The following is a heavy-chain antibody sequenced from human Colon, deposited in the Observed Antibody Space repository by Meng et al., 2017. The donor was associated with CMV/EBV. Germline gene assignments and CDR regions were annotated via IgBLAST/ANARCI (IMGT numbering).Heavy chain of an antibody. V-gene: IGHV3-23*01. D-gene: IGHD2-21*02. CDR3: ARFQNCGGDCPFDF. CDR2: ISGSARGT. J-gene: IGHJ4*02. Sequence: ASGFTCSSYAMSWVRQAPGKGLEWVSSISGSARGTYYADSVKGRFTISRDNSKNTLFLQMNSLRAEDTAVYYCARFQNCGGDCPFDFWGQGTLVTVSS. CDR1: GFTCSSYA.